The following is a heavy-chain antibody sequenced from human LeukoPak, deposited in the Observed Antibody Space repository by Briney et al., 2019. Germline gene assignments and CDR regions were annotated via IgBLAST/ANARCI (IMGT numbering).Heavy chain of an antibody. D-gene: IGHD3-22*01. V-gene: IGHV1-69*04. Sequence: ASVKVSCKASGGTFSSYAISWVRQAPGQGLEWMGRFIPILGIANYAQKFQGRVTITADKSTSTAYMELSSLRSEDTAVYYCAVSEYYDSRPWFDPWGQGTLVTVSS. CDR2: FIPILGIA. CDR3: AVSEYYDSRPWFDP. J-gene: IGHJ5*02. CDR1: GGTFSSYA.